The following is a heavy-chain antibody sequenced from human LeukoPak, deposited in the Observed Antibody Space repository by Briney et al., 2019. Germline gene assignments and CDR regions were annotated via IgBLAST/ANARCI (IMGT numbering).Heavy chain of an antibody. CDR2: INHSGST. CDR3: ARGRGIAVAGRTKNFDY. D-gene: IGHD6-19*01. V-gene: IGHV4-34*01. Sequence: SETLSLTCAVYGGSFSGYYWSWIRQPPGKGLEWIGEINHSGSTNYNPSLKGRVTISVDTSKNQFSLKLSSVTAADTAVYYCARGRGIAVAGRTKNFDYWGQGTLVTVSS. J-gene: IGHJ4*02. CDR1: GGSFSGYY.